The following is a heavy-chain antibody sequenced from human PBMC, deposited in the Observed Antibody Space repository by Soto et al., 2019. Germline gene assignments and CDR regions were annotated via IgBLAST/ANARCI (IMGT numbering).Heavy chain of an antibody. Sequence: QLQLVESGGGVVQPGRPLRLSCAASGFTFSSYGMHWVRQAPGKGLEWVAGISYDGSMKYSADSVKGRFTISRANSKNTLYLQMNSLRTEDTAVYYCATSVVVAANVGFWGQGTLVTVSS. CDR3: ATSVVVAANVGF. J-gene: IGHJ4*02. V-gene: IGHV3-30*03. CDR1: GFTFSSYG. CDR2: ISYDGSMK. D-gene: IGHD2-15*01.